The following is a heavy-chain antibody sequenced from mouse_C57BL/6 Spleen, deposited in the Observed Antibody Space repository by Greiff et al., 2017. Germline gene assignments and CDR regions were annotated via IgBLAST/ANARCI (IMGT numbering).Heavy chain of an antibody. CDR2: IRSKSNNYAT. Sequence: EVQGVESGGGLVQPKGSLKLSCAASGFSFNTYAMNWVRQAPGKGLEWVARIRSKSNNYATYYADSVKDRFTISRDDSESMLYLQMNNLKTEDTAMYYCGRHPDYYGDSYFDDWGQGTTLTVSS. V-gene: IGHV10-1*01. CDR1: GFSFNTYA. CDR3: GRHPDYYGDSYFDD. J-gene: IGHJ2*01. D-gene: IGHD1-2*01.